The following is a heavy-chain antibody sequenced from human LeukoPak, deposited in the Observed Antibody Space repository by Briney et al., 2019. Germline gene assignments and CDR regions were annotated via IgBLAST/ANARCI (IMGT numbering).Heavy chain of an antibody. D-gene: IGHD2-15*01. CDR2: IEQDGREK. Sequence: PGGSLRLSCAASGFTFSSYWMSWVRQAPGKGLEWVANIEQDGREKNYVDSVKGRFTISRDNAKNSLYLQMNSLRAEDTAVYYCAREAGYCSGGSCYSPHSYYGMDVWGQGTTVTVSS. CDR1: GFTFSSYW. CDR3: AREAGYCSGGSCYSPHSYYGMDV. J-gene: IGHJ6*02. V-gene: IGHV3-7*01.